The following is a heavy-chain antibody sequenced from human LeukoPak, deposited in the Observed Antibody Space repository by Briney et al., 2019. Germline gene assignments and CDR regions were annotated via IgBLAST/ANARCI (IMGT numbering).Heavy chain of an antibody. V-gene: IGHV1-8*01. CDR2: MKPDSGNT. CDR3: ARVRSNHYWFDP. Sequence: ASVKVSCKASGYTFISYEINWVRRATGQGLEWIGWMKPDSGNTGYAQKFQGRITMTRDTSIGTAYMELSSLTSEDTAVYYCARVRSNHYWFDPWGQGTLVIVSS. J-gene: IGHJ5*02. D-gene: IGHD1-14*01. CDR1: GYTFISYE.